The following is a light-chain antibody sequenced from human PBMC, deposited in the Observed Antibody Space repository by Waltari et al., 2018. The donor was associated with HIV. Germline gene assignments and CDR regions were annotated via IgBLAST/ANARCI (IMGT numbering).Light chain of an antibody. CDR2: DDN. V-gene: IGLV1-44*01. CDR3: AAWDDNVNGL. Sequence: QSVLTQPPSASGTLGQRVTISCSGRRSNIGSNSVNWYQRLPGTAPKLLISDDNRRPSGVPDRFSGSKSGTSASLAISGLQSEDEADYYCAAWDDNVNGLFGGGTKLTVL. J-gene: IGLJ2*01. CDR1: RSNIGSNS.